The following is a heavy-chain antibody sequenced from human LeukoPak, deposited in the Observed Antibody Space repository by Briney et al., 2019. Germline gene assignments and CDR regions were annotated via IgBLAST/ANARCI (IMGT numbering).Heavy chain of an antibody. CDR2: IYYSGST. D-gene: IGHD1-14*01. J-gene: IGHJ6*02. V-gene: IGHV4-31*03. CDR1: GGSISSGGYY. CDR3: ARGNRRNPRINGYYYYGMDV. Sequence: PSETLSLTCTVSGGSISSGGYYWSWIRQHPGKGLEWIGYIYYSGSTYYNPSLKSRVTISVDTSKNQFSLKLSSVTAADTAVYYCARGNRRNPRINGYYYYGMDVWGQGTTVTVSS.